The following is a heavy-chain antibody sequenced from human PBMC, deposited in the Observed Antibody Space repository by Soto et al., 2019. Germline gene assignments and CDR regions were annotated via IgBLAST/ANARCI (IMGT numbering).Heavy chain of an antibody. J-gene: IGHJ4*02. D-gene: IGHD6-13*01. CDR1: GFTFSSYD. Sequence: EVQLVESGGGLVQPGGSLRLSCAASGFTFSSYDMHWVRQVAGKGLEWVSAIGVAGDTYYPDSVKGRLTISRENAKNSLYLQMNSLRAEDTAVYYCASGGWGSSWYEGGSRIDYWGQGTLVTVSS. V-gene: IGHV3-13*01. CDR3: ASGGWGSSWYEGGSRIDY. CDR2: IGVAGDT.